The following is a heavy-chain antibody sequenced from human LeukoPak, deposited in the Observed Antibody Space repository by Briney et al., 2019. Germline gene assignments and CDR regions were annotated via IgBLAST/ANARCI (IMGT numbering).Heavy chain of an antibody. CDR3: ARDRGGSYRHDAFDI. CDR2: INPNSGGT. CDR1: GYTFTGYY. D-gene: IGHD1-26*01. V-gene: IGHV1-2*02. J-gene: IGHJ3*02. Sequence: ASVKVSCKASGYTFTGYYMHWVRQAPGQGLEWMGWINPNSGGTNYAQKFQRRVTMTRDTSITTVYMELSRLTSDDTAVFYCARDRGGSYRHDAFDILGQGTKVTVFS.